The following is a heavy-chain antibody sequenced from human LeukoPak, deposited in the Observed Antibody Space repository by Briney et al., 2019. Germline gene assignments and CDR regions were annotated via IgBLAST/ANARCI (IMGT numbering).Heavy chain of an antibody. CDR2: INPNSGGT. CDR3: ARPYYESSGLYVDAFDI. D-gene: IGHD3-22*01. J-gene: IGHJ3*02. Sequence: GASVKVSCKASGYSFSYYGINWVRQAPGQGLEWMGRINPNSGGTTYAQKFQGRVTMTRDTSIGTAYMELSSLRSDDTALYYCARPYYESSGLYVDAFDIWGQGTMVTVSS. CDR1: GYSFSYYG. V-gene: IGHV1-2*06.